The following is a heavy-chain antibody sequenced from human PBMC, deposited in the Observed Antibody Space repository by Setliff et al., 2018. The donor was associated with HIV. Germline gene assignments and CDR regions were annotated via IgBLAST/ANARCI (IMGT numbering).Heavy chain of an antibody. D-gene: IGHD3-22*01. V-gene: IGHV4-4*08. CDR1: GGSISNYY. Sequence: SETLSLTCTVSGGSISNYYWSWIRQPPGKGLEWIGYIYSSGTADYNPSLKSRVTMSVDTSNSHFSLKLASVTAADTAVYYCARHYYTDPFDYWGQGTLVTVSS. J-gene: IGHJ4*02. CDR2: IYSSGTA. CDR3: ARHYYTDPFDY.